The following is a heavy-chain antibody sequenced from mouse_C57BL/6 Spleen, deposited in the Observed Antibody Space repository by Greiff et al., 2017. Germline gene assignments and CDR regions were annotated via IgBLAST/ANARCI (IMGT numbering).Heavy chain of an antibody. CDR1: GYTFTSYW. D-gene: IGHD3-2*02. Sequence: VQLQQPGAELVTPGASVKLSCKASGYTFTSYWMHWVKQRPGQGLEWIGEIDPSDSYTNYNQKFKGKSTLTVDKSSSTAYMQLSSLTSEDSAVYYCARSAQAPYYSDYWGQGTTLPVSS. V-gene: IGHV1-69*01. J-gene: IGHJ2*01. CDR2: IDPSDSYT. CDR3: ARSAQAPYYSDY.